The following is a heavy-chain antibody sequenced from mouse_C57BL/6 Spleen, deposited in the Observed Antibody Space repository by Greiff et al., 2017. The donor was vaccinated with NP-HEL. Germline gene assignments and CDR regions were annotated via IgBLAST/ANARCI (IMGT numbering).Heavy chain of an antibody. CDR1: GFRFPPSA. CDR3: VRQNWDYFDY. Sequence: EVKLVESGGGLVQSKGAGKRAGAASGFRFPPSALPCFRPSPLNCLEWVARIRSKSNNYATYYADSVKDRFTISRDDSESMLYLQMNNLKTEDTAMYYCVRQNWDYFDYWGQGTTLTVSS. J-gene: IGHJ2*01. D-gene: IGHD4-1*01. V-gene: IGHV10-1*01. CDR2: IRSKSNNYAT.